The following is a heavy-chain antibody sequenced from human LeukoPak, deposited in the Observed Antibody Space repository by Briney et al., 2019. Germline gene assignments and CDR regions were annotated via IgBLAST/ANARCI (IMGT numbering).Heavy chain of an antibody. J-gene: IGHJ4*02. CDR2: IYCSGTT. V-gene: IGHV4-59*01. D-gene: IGHD1-26*01. CDR3: ARAPPWEGGDY. CDR1: GGSISSYY. Sequence: SETLSLTCTVSGGSISSYYWSWIRQPPGKGLEWIGYIYCSGTTNYSPSLKSRVTISVDTSKNQFSLKLSSVTAADTAVYYCARAPPWEGGDYWGQGTLVTVCS.